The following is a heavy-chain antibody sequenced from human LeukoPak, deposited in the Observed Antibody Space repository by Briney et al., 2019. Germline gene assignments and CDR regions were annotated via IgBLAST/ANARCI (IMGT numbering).Heavy chain of an antibody. CDR1: GFTFSSYW. J-gene: IGHJ4*02. D-gene: IGHD3-22*01. V-gene: IGHV3-7*01. CDR3: ARDRYYDSSGLDY. CDR2: IKQDGSEK. Sequence: GGSLRLSCAASGFTFSSYWMSWVRQAPGKGLEWVANIKQDGSEKYYVDSVKGRFTISRDNAKNSLYLQMNSLRAEDTAVYYCARDRYYDSSGLDYWGQGTLVTVSS.